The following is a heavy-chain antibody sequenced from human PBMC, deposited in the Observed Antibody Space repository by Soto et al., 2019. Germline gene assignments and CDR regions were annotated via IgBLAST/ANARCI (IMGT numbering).Heavy chain of an antibody. CDR3: ARDIGHSSSWYAPYDAFDI. V-gene: IGHV3-33*01. Sequence: GGSLRLSCAASGFTFSSYGMHWVRQAPGKGLEWVAVIWYDGSNKYYADSVKGRFTISRDNSKNMLYLQMNSLRAEDTAVYYCARDIGHSSSWYAPYDAFDIWGQGTMVTVSS. D-gene: IGHD6-13*01. CDR1: GFTFSSYG. CDR2: IWYDGSNK. J-gene: IGHJ3*02.